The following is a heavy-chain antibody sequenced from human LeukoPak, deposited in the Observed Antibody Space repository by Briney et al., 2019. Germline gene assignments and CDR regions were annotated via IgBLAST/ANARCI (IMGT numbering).Heavy chain of an antibody. CDR3: AKALDP. CDR1: GGSISSGDYY. V-gene: IGHV4-31*03. J-gene: IGHJ5*02. CDR2: IYYTGTT. D-gene: IGHD1-1*01. Sequence: SQTLSLTCTVSGGSISSGDYYWSWIREHPVKGLEWIGNIYYTGTTHYNPSLRSRLSISRDTSKNQFFLKLNSVTAADTAVYYCAKALDPWGQGTLVTVSS.